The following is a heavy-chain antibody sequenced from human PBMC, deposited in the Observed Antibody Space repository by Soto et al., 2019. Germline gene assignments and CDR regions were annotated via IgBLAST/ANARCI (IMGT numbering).Heavy chain of an antibody. CDR1: GGSLRSGDYY. Sequence: QVQLQESGPGLVKPSQTLSLTCTVSGGSLRSGDYYWSWVRQPPGKGLEWIGYIYYSGSTYYNPSLKSLVTISVDTSKNQFSLNLSSVTAADTAVYYCARVFRAGYYDFWSGYSLFDYWGQGTLVTVSS. V-gene: IGHV4-30-4*01. D-gene: IGHD3-3*01. CDR2: IYYSGST. J-gene: IGHJ4*02. CDR3: ARVFRAGYYDFWSGYSLFDY.